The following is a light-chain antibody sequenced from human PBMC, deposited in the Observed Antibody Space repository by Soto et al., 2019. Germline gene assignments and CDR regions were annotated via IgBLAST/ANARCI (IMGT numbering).Light chain of an antibody. J-gene: IGKJ1*01. V-gene: IGKV3-15*01. CDR3: QQYNNWPPWT. CDR2: GAS. Sequence: VLTQSPATLSVSPGERATLSCWASQSVSSNLAWYQQKPGQAPRLLIYGASTRATGIPARFSGSGSGTEFTLTISSLQSEDFAVYYCQQYNNWPPWTFGQGTKVEIK. CDR1: QSVSSN.